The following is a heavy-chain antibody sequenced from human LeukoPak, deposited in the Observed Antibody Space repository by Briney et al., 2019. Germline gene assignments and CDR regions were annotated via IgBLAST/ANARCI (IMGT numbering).Heavy chain of an antibody. CDR1: GFNFNSKW. J-gene: IGHJ4*02. V-gene: IGHV3-7*01. CDR2: INQDGSEK. Sequence: PGGSQRLSCATSGFNFNSKWMTWVRQAPGKGLEWVANINQDGSEKYHGDSVKGRFTISRDNAKSSLFLEMSSLRAEDTAVYYCADPPSDFWGQGTLVAVSS. CDR3: ADPPSDF.